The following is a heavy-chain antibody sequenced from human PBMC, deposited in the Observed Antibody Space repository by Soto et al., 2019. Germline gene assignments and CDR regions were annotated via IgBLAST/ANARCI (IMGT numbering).Heavy chain of an antibody. CDR3: ARDLGIAVAGSYFDY. CDR1: GYTFTSYF. CDR2: ISAYNGNT. J-gene: IGHJ4*02. D-gene: IGHD6-19*01. V-gene: IGHV1-18*01. Sequence: ASVNVSCKASGYTFTSYFISWVRQAPGQGLEWMGWISAYNGNTNYAQKLQGRVTMTTDTSTSTAYMELRSLRSDDTAVYYCARDLGIAVAGSYFDYWGQGTLVTVSS.